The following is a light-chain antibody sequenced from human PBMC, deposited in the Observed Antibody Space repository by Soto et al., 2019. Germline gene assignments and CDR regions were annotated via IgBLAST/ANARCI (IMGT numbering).Light chain of an antibody. CDR3: TSHTSTSTRV. CDR1: SSDVGGYNY. CDR2: DVS. J-gene: IGLJ2*01. Sequence: QSALTQPASVSGSPGQSITISCTGTSSDVGGYNYVSWYQQHPGKAPKVMIYDVSNRPSGVSNRFSGSKSGNTASLTISGLQAEDEADYYCTSHTSTSTRVFGGGTKLTVL. V-gene: IGLV2-14*01.